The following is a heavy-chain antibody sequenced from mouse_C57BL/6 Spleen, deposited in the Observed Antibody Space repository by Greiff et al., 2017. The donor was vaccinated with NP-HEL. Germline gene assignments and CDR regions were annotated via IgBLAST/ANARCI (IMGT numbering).Heavy chain of an antibody. CDR1: GYTFTDYY. V-gene: IGHV1-76*01. J-gene: IGHJ1*03. D-gene: IGHD2-5*01. Sequence: QVQLQQSGAELVRPGASVKLSCKASGYTFTDYYINWVKQRPGQGLEWIARIYPGSGNTYYNEKFKGKATLTAEKSSSTAYMQLSSLTSEDSAVYFCAREASYYSNYWYFDVWGTGTTVTVSS. CDR3: AREASYYSNYWYFDV. CDR2: IYPGSGNT.